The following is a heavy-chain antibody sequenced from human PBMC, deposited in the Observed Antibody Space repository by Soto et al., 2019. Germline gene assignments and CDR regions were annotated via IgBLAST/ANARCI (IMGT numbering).Heavy chain of an antibody. J-gene: IGHJ4*02. Sequence: EVQLVESGGGLVKSGGSLRLSCAASGFTFSSYTMNWVRQAPGKGLEWVASISCSSIYIYYADSLKGRFTISRDNAKNSLYLQVNSLRAEDTSVYYCAREELDYWGQGTLVTVSS. CDR2: ISCSSIYI. CDR3: AREELDY. D-gene: IGHD1-26*01. V-gene: IGHV3-21*06. CDR1: GFTFSSYT.